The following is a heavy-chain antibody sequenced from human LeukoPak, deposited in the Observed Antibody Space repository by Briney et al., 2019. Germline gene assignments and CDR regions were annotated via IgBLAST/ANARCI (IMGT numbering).Heavy chain of an antibody. J-gene: IGHJ4*02. Sequence: ASVEVSCKASGYTFTGYYMYWVRQAPGQGLEWMGWINPNSGGTNYAQKFQGRVTMTRDTSISTAYMELSRLRSDDTAVYYCARDGLAYCGGDCFSSWGQGTLVTVSS. D-gene: IGHD2-21*01. CDR3: ARDGLAYCGGDCFSS. CDR1: GYTFTGYY. CDR2: INPNSGGT. V-gene: IGHV1-2*02.